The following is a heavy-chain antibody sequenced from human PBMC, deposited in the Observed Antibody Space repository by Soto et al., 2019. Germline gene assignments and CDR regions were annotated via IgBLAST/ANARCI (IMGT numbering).Heavy chain of an antibody. D-gene: IGHD4-17*01. Sequence: GGALRLSCAASGFTFSSFWMHWVRQAPGKGLEWVSRASPDGTSTNYADSVKGRFTISRDNAKNTLFMQMNSLRAEDTAVYYCTRHGSGDYFLFDPWGQGTLVTVSS. CDR3: TRHGSGDYFLFDP. CDR2: ASPDGTST. J-gene: IGHJ5*02. V-gene: IGHV3-74*01. CDR1: GFTFSSFW.